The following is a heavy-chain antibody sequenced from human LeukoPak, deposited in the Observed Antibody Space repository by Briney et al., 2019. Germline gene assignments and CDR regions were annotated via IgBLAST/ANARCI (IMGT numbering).Heavy chain of an antibody. V-gene: IGHV4-34*01. D-gene: IGHD3-3*01. CDR1: GGSFSGYY. Sequence: SETLSLTCAVYGGSFSGYYWSWIRQPPGKGLEWIGEINHSGSTNYNPSLKSRVTISVDTSKNQFSLKLSSVTAADTAVYYCARANLPDYDFWSGATIYYFDYWGQGTLVTVSS. J-gene: IGHJ4*02. CDR2: INHSGST. CDR3: ARANLPDYDFWSGATIYYFDY.